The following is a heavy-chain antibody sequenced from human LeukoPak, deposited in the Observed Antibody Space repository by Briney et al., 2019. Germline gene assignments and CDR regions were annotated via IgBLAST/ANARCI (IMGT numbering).Heavy chain of an antibody. CDR2: ISSTSTYT. V-gene: IGHV3-21*04. CDR3: ARAIRGQLLLEY. D-gene: IGHD2-2*01. Sequence: GGSLRLSCAASGFTFSSYSMNWVRQAPGKGLDWVSSISSTSTYTCYAASVKGRFTIPRDNAKNSLYLQMNSLRAEDTAVYYCARAIRGQLLLEYWGQGTLVTVSS. CDR1: GFTFSSYS. J-gene: IGHJ4*02.